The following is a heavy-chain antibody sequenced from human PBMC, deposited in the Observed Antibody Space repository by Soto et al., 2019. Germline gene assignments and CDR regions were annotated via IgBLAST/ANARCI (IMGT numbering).Heavy chain of an antibody. J-gene: IGHJ4*02. CDR2: ISAHNGNT. Sequence: QVHLVQSGAEVKKPGASVKVSCKASGYTFTSYGITWVRQAPGQGLEWMGWISAHNGNTDYGQKLQGRVIVTRDPSTSTAYMELRSLISNDTAVYYCARGRYGDYWGQGVLVTVSS. D-gene: IGHD1-1*01. CDR3: ARGRYGDY. CDR1: GYTFTSYG. V-gene: IGHV1-18*01.